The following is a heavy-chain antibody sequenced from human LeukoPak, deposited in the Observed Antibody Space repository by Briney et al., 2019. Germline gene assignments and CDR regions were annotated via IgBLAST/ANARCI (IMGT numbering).Heavy chain of an antibody. V-gene: IGHV3-9*01. D-gene: IGHD2-15*01. CDR3: AKSGIFQGYYFYYMDV. J-gene: IGHJ6*03. CDR2: ISWNRDKI. Sequence: LRLSCAASGFKFDDYAMHWVRQVPGKGLEWVSGISWNRDKIGYADSVKGRFTISRDNAKKSLYLQMNSPRPEDTALYYCAKSGIFQGYYFYYMDVWGKGTTVTISS. CDR1: GFKFDDYA.